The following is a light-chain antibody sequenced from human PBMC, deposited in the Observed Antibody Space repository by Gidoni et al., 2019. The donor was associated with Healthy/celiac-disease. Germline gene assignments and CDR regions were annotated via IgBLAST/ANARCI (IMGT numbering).Light chain of an antibody. J-gene: IGKJ3*01. CDR1: QSISSY. Sequence: DIQMNQSPSSLSASVGDRVTIPCRASQSISSYLNWYQQKQGKAPKRLIYAASSLKSGVPPRFSGSGSGTDFTLTISSLQPEDFATYYCQQSYSTPLTFGPXTKVDIK. CDR3: QQSYSTPLT. CDR2: AAS. V-gene: IGKV1-39*01.